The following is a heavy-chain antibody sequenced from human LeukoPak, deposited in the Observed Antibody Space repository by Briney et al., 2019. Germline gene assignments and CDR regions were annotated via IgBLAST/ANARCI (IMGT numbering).Heavy chain of an antibody. CDR2: IRFDGSNK. CDR3: AKDLPGARAFDI. Sequence: GGSLRLSCVASGFTFNSYGMHWVRQAPGKGLEWVTFIRFDGSNKYYADSVKGRFTISRDNSKNTLYLQMNSLRAEDTAVYYCAKDLPGARAFDIWGQGTVVTVSS. J-gene: IGHJ3*02. D-gene: IGHD4-17*01. V-gene: IGHV3-30*02. CDR1: GFTFNSYG.